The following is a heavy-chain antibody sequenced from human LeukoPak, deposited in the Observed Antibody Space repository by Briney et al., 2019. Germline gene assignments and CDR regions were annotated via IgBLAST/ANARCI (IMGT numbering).Heavy chain of an antibody. CDR2: IYYTGST. D-gene: IGHD6-13*01. J-gene: IGHJ4*02. CDR1: GGSISNYY. CDR3: ARNLIPGELVRNF. Sequence: SETLSLTCTVSGGSISNYYWNWIRQPPGKGLEWIGYIYYTGSTNYNPSLKSRVTMSVDTSKNQFSLKLSSVSAEDTAVYYCARNLIPGELVRNFWGQGTLVTVSS. V-gene: IGHV4-59*01.